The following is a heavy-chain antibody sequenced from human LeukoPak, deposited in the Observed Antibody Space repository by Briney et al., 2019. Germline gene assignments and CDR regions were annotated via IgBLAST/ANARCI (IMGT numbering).Heavy chain of an antibody. J-gene: IGHJ4*02. V-gene: IGHV3-11*04. CDR1: GFTFSDYY. D-gene: IGHD3-10*01. Sequence: GGSLRLSCAASGFTFSDYYMGWIRQAPGKGLEWVSYISNSGTNIYYADSVKGRFTMSRDNAKKSLYLQMNSLRAEDTAVYYCAKALFTMVRGVIDYWGQGTLVTVSS. CDR3: AKALFTMVRGVIDY. CDR2: ISNSGTNI.